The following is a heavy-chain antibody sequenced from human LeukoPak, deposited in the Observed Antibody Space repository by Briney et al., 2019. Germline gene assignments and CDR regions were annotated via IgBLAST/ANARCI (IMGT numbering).Heavy chain of an antibody. CDR1: GGSFSDYY. D-gene: IGHD6-6*01. J-gene: IGHJ4*02. CDR2: IYHSGST. CDR3: ARDLGIAARPDY. V-gene: IGHV4-34*01. Sequence: KPSETLSLTCAVYGGSFSDYYWSWIRQSPGKGLEWIGSIYHSGSTYYNPSLKSRVTISVDTSKNQFSLKLSSVTAADTAVYYCARDLGIAARPDYWGQGTLVTVPS.